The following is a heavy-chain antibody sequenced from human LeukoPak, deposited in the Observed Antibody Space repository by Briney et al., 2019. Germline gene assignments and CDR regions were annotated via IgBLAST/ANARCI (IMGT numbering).Heavy chain of an antibody. V-gene: IGHV4-59*12. CDR1: GGSISSYY. CDR2: IYSSGST. D-gene: IGHD2-21*02. CDR3: ARGPARGKILLTRKYYFDD. Sequence: SETLSLTCTVSGGSISSYYWSWIRQPPGKGLEWIGYIYSSGSTNYNPSLKSRVTISVDTSKNQFSLKLSSVTAADTAVYYCARGPARGKILLTRKYYFDDWGQGTLVTVSS. J-gene: IGHJ4*02.